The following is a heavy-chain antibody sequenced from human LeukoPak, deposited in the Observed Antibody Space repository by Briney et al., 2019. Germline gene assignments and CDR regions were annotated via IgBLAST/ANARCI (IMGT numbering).Heavy chain of an antibody. D-gene: IGHD4-17*01. CDR2: ISSSSSYI. CDR1: GFTFSSYS. CDR3: ARGSYDYGDYVPYYYYYMDV. Sequence: GGSLRLSCAASGFTFSSYSMNWVRQAPGKGLEWVSSISSSSSYIYYAASVKGRFTISRYNAKNSLYLQMNSLRAEDTAVYYCARGSYDYGDYVPYYYYYMDVWGKGTTATVSS. J-gene: IGHJ6*03. V-gene: IGHV3-21*01.